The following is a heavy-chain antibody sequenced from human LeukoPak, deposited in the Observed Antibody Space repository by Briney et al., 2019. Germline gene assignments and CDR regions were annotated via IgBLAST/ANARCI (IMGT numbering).Heavy chain of an antibody. V-gene: IGHV3-11*01. Sequence: GGSLRLSCAASGFTFSDYYMSWIRQAPGKGLEWVSYISSSGSTIYYADSVKGRFTISRDNAKNSLYLQMNSLRAEDTALYYCARSPDWIQLWLTNAFDIWGQGTMVTVSS. D-gene: IGHD5-18*01. CDR3: ARSPDWIQLWLTNAFDI. J-gene: IGHJ3*02. CDR2: ISSSGSTI. CDR1: GFTFSDYY.